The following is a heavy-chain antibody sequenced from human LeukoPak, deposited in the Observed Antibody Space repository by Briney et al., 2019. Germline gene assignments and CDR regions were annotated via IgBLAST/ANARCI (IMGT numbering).Heavy chain of an antibody. CDR3: ARERVDTDY. Sequence: GGSLRLSCAASGFTFSSYSMNWVRQAPGKGLEWVSSISSSRSYIYYADPVKGRFTISRDNAKNSLYLQMNSLRAEDTAVYYCARERVDTDYWGQGTLVTVSS. D-gene: IGHD5-18*01. CDR2: ISSSRSYI. V-gene: IGHV3-21*01. J-gene: IGHJ4*02. CDR1: GFTFSSYS.